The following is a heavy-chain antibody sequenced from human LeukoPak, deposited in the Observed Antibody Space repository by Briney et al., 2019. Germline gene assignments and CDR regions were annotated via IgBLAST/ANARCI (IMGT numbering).Heavy chain of an antibody. CDR3: ARDRLRGFDP. V-gene: IGHV1-18*01. D-gene: IGHD2-8*01. CDR2: ISGDNGKT. J-gene: IGHJ5*02. Sequence: ASVKVSCKASGYIFTSYGISWVRQAPGQGLEWMGWISGDNGKTKYAQKFQGRVTITTDESTSTAYMELSSLRSEDTAVYYCARDRLRGFDPWGQGTLVTVSS. CDR1: GYIFTSYG.